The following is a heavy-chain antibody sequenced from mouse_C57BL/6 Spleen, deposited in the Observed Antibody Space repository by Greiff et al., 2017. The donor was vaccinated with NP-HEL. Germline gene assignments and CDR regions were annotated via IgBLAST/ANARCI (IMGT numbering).Heavy chain of an antibody. CDR3: AREDDGYRY. J-gene: IGHJ2*01. CDR1: GYAFTNYL. CDR2: INPGSGGT. D-gene: IGHD2-3*01. V-gene: IGHV1-54*01. Sequence: VQLQQSGAELVRPGTSVKVSCKASGYAFTNYLIEWVKQRPGQGLEWIGVINPGSGGTNYNEKFKGKATLTADKSSSPAYMQLSSLTSEDSAVYFCAREDDGYRYWGQGTTLTVSS.